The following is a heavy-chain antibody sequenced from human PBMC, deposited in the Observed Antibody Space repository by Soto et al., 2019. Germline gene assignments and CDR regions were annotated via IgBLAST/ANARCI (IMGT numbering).Heavy chain of an antibody. CDR2: INPFDGSR. V-gene: IGHV1-46*03. Sequence: GASVKVSCKASGYIFTSYYIHWVRQAPGQGLEWMGWINPFDGSRMFAQSFQGRVTMTRDTSTSTVYMEVNSLRSEDTAVYYCSRVDPGETSPFDHWG. CDR1: GYIFTSYY. CDR3: SRVDPGETSPFDH. J-gene: IGHJ4*01. D-gene: IGHD3-10*01.